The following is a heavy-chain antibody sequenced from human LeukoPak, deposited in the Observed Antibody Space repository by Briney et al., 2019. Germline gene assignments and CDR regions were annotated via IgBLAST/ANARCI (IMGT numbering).Heavy chain of an antibody. CDR3: ARGIVATEYDY. D-gene: IGHD5-12*01. V-gene: IGHV4-59*01. CDR1: GGSISNYY. J-gene: IGHJ4*02. Sequence: PSETLSLTYTVSGGSISNYYWSWIRQPPGKGLEWIGYIYYSGSTNYNPSLKSRVTISVDTSKNQFSLKLSSVTAADTAVYYCARGIVATEYDYWGQGTLVTVSS. CDR2: IYYSGST.